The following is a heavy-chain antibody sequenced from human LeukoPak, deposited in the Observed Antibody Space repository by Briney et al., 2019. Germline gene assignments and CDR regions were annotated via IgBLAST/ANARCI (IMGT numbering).Heavy chain of an antibody. Sequence: GGSLRLSCAASEFIVSINYMTWVRQAPGKGLEWVSLIYSRGDTKYADSVKGRFTISRDNAKNSLYLQMNSLRAEDTAVYYCAGSDTTGYIPREWDYWYFDLWGRGTLVTVSS. CDR1: EFIVSINY. CDR2: IYSRGDT. CDR3: AGSDTTGYIPREWDYWYFDL. V-gene: IGHV3-66*01. J-gene: IGHJ2*01. D-gene: IGHD1-1*01.